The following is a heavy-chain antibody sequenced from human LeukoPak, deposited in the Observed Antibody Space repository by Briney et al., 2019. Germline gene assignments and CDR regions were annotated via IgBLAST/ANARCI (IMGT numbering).Heavy chain of an antibody. J-gene: IGHJ4*02. CDR3: ARLGPYYYGSGSPNFDY. CDR2: IYYSGST. V-gene: IGHV4-39*01. CDR1: GGSISSSSYY. Sequence: SETLSLTCTVSGGSISSSSYYWGWIRHPPGKGLEWIGSIYYSGSTYYNPSLKSRVTISVDTSKNQFSLKLSSVTAADTAVYYCARLGPYYYGSGSPNFDYWGQGTLVTVSS. D-gene: IGHD3-10*01.